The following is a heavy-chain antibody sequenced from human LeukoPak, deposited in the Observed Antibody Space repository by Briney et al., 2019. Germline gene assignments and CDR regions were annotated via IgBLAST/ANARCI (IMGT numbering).Heavy chain of an antibody. D-gene: IGHD1-26*01. CDR3: AKGPGYSGSSPGVDY. V-gene: IGHV1-8*03. Sequence: ASVKVSCKASGYTFTSYDINWVRQATGQGLEWMGYMNPNSGNTVYAQKFQGRVSISTDTSISTAYMELSSVRSDDTAVYYCAKGPGYSGSSPGVDYWGQGTLVTVSS. J-gene: IGHJ4*02. CDR1: GYTFTSYD. CDR2: MNPNSGNT.